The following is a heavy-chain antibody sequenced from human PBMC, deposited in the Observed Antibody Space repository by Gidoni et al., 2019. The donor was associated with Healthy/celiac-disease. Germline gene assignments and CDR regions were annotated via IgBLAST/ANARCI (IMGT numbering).Heavy chain of an antibody. CDR3: ARGVRRATALHYYYYYMDV. CDR2: INHSGST. D-gene: IGHD2-21*02. CDR1: GGSFSGYY. V-gene: IGHV4-34*01. Sequence: QVQLQQWGAGLLKPSETLSLTCAVYGGSFSGYYWSWIRQPPGKGLEWIGEINHSGSTNYNPSLKSRVTISVDTSKNQFSLKLSSVTAADTAVYYCARGVRRATALHYYYYYMDVWGKGTTVTVSS. J-gene: IGHJ6*03.